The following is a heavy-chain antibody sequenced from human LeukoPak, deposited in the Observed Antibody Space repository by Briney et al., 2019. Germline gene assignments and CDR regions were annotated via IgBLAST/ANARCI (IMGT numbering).Heavy chain of an antibody. J-gene: IGHJ6*02. Sequence: GGSLRLSCAASGFTFSSYAMHWVRQAPGKGLEWVAVISYDGSNKYYADSVKGRFTISRDNSKNTLYLQMNSLRAEDTAVYYCARDRHIVVVTDYYYYGMDVLGQGTTVTVSS. V-gene: IGHV3-30*04. D-gene: IGHD2-21*02. CDR2: ISYDGSNK. CDR1: GFTFSSYA. CDR3: ARDRHIVVVTDYYYYGMDV.